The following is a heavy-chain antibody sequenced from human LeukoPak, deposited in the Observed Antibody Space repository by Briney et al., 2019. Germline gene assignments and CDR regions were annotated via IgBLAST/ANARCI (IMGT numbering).Heavy chain of an antibody. Sequence: PSETLSLTCTVSGGSISSYYWSWIRQPPGKGLEWNGYVYYSGSTNYNPSLKSRVTISVDTSKNQFSLKLSSVTAADTAVYYCAREGKVIQYPLDYWGQGTLVTVSS. D-gene: IGHD3-16*02. J-gene: IGHJ4*02. CDR1: GGSISSYY. V-gene: IGHV4-59*12. CDR2: VYYSGST. CDR3: AREGKVIQYPLDY.